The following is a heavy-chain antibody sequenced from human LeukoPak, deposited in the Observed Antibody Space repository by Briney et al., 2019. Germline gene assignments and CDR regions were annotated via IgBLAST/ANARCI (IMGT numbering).Heavy chain of an antibody. Sequence: SETLSLTCTVSGGSISSSSYYWGWIRQPPGKGLEWIGSIYYSGSTYYNPSLKSEVTISVDTSKNQFSLKLSSVTAADTAVFYCARVWGVPGSIDYWGQGTLVTVSS. CDR1: GGSISSSSYY. CDR3: ARVWGVPGSIDY. CDR2: IYYSGST. V-gene: IGHV4-39*01. J-gene: IGHJ4*02. D-gene: IGHD3-10*01.